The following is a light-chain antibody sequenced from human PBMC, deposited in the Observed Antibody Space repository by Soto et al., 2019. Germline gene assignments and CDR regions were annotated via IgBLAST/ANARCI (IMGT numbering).Light chain of an antibody. CDR3: CLYVGNSRYV. CDR2: EGN. CDR1: SSDVGDYDY. V-gene: IGLV2-8*01. Sequence: QSVLTQPPSASGSPGQSVTISCTGTSSDVGDYDYVLWYQQYPGKAPKVIIFEGNRRPSGVPDRFSGSTSVNSASLTISGLQADDEAVYYCCLYVGNSRYVFGTGTKGTVL. J-gene: IGLJ1*01.